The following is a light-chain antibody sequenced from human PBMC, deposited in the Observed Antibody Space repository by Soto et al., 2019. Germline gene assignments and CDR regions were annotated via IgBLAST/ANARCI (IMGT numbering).Light chain of an antibody. Sequence: EILMTQSQATLSFSPGERATLSCRASQRISSNVAWYQLKPGQAPRLLIYGASTRATGGPARFSGGGSGTEFTLTISSLQSEDFAVYFCQQYKDWPPYTFGQGTKLEIK. V-gene: IGKV3-15*01. CDR2: GAS. J-gene: IGKJ2*01. CDR1: QRISSN. CDR3: QQYKDWPPYT.